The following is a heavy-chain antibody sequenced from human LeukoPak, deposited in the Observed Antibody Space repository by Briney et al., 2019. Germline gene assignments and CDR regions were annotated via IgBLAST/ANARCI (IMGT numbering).Heavy chain of an antibody. D-gene: IGHD3-22*01. V-gene: IGHV1-69*02. J-gene: IGHJ4*02. CDR1: GGTFSSYT. CDR3: AGAYYYDSSGYHNDY. CDR2: LIPILGLA. Sequence: ASVKGSCKASGGTFSSYTVTWVRQAPGQGLEWMGRLIPILGLANYAQKFQGRVTIIADKSTTTAYMELSSLRSEDTAVYYCAGAYYYDSSGYHNDYWGQGTLVTVSS.